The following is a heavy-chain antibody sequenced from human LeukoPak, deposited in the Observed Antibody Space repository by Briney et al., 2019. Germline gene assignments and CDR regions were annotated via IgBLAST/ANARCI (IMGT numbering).Heavy chain of an antibody. CDR1: GFTFSSYT. Sequence: GGSLRLSCAASGFTFSSYTMSWVRQAPGKGLEWVSAISGSGGSTYYADSVKGRFTISRDNSKNTLYLQMNSLRAEDTAVYYCAKVDIAVAGNSEYFQHWGQGTLVTVSS. J-gene: IGHJ1*01. CDR2: ISGSGGST. CDR3: AKVDIAVAGNSEYFQH. V-gene: IGHV3-23*01. D-gene: IGHD6-19*01.